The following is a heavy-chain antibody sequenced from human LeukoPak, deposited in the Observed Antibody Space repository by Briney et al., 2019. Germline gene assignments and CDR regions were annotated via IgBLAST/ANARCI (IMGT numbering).Heavy chain of an antibody. D-gene: IGHD6-19*01. V-gene: IGHV3-23*01. Sequence: PGGSLRLSCAASLFTFSSYAMTWVRQAPGKGLEWVSTINPSGGDTYYADSVRGRFTISRDNSKNTLFLQMNSLRAEDTAVYYCAKDARRTSGWYFFDYWGQGTLVTVSP. CDR2: INPSGGDT. CDR3: AKDARRTSGWYFFDY. CDR1: LFTFSSYA. J-gene: IGHJ4*02.